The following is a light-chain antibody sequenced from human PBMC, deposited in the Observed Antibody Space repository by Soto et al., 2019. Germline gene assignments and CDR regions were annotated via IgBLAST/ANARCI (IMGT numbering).Light chain of an antibody. CDR3: QQYGSSPFT. CDR1: QSVSSSY. Sequence: ESVLTQSPGTLSMSPGERATLSCRASQSVSSSYSAWYQQKPGQAPRLLIYGASRRATGIPDRFSGSGSGTDFTLTISRLEPEECAVYYCQQYGSSPFTFGPGTKVDIK. CDR2: GAS. V-gene: IGKV3-20*01. J-gene: IGKJ3*01.